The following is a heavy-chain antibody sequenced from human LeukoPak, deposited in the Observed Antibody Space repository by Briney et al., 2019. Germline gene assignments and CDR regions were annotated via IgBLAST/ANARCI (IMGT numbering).Heavy chain of an antibody. J-gene: IGHJ4*02. D-gene: IGHD6-13*01. CDR1: GGTFSSYA. CDR3: VRDEEQLFDY. V-gene: IGHV1-69*13. Sequence: ASVKVSCKASGGTFSSYAISWVRQAPGQGLEWMGGIIPIFGTANYAQKFQGRVTITADESTSTAYMELSSLRSEDTAVYYCVRDEEQLFDYWGQGTLVTVSS. CDR2: IIPIFGTA.